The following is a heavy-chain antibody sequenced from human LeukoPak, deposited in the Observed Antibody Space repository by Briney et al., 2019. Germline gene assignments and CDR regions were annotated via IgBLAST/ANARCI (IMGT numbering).Heavy chain of an antibody. CDR1: GYSFTSYW. J-gene: IGHJ4*02. Sequence: GESLKISCKGAGYSFTSYWIGWVRQMPGKGLEWMGVIYPGDSHTRYSPSFQGQVTISDDKPISTAYLQWRSLKASDTAMYYCARGLPTNGYFDDWGQGTLVTVSS. V-gene: IGHV5-51*04. CDR2: IYPGDSHT. D-gene: IGHD1-26*01. CDR3: ARGLPTNGYFDD.